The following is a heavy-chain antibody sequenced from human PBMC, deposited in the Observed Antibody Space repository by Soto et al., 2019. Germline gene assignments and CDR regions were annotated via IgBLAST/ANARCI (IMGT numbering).Heavy chain of an antibody. CDR1: GFTVSSNY. D-gene: IGHD6-6*01. CDR2: IYSGGST. CDR3: ARDLGRLGVAARPGAFDI. Sequence: GGSLRLSCAASGFTVSSNYMSWVRQAPGKGPEWVSVIYSGGSTYYADSVKGRFTISRDNSKNTLYLQMNSLRAEDTAVYYCARDLGRLGVAARPGAFDIWGQGTMVTVSS. J-gene: IGHJ3*02. V-gene: IGHV3-66*01.